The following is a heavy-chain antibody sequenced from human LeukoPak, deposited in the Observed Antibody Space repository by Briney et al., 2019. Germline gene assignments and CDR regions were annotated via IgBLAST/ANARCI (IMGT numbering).Heavy chain of an antibody. CDR1: GGSIGSSSYY. V-gene: IGHV4-39*01. CDR3: ARLGISHSSVDY. CDR2: IYYSGST. J-gene: IGHJ4*02. D-gene: IGHD5-18*01. Sequence: SETLSLTXTVSGGSIGSSSYYWGWISQPPGKGLEWIGSIYYSGSTYYNPSLKSRVTISVDTSKNQFSLKLSSVTAADTAVYYCARLGISHSSVDYWGQGTLVTVSS.